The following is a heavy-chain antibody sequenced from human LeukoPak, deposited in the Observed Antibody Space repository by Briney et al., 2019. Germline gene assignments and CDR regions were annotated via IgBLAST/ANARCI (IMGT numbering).Heavy chain of an antibody. CDR3: ARGLLPLRYNWNDGSLGY. D-gene: IGHD1-20*01. J-gene: IGHJ4*02. Sequence: PSETLSLTCTVSGGSISSYYWSWIRQPAGKGLEWIGRIYTSGSTNYNPSLKSRVTISVDTSKNQFSLKLSSVTAADTAVYYCARGLLPLRYNWNDGSLGYWGQGTLVTVSS. CDR1: GGSISSYY. CDR2: IYTSGST. V-gene: IGHV4-4*07.